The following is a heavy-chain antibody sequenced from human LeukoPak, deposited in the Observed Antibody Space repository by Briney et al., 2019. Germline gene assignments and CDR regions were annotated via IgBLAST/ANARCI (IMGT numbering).Heavy chain of an antibody. CDR3: ARDRIAVAFDY. CDR2: ISSSSSYI. CDR1: GFTFSSYS. D-gene: IGHD6-19*01. J-gene: IGHJ4*02. Sequence: GGSLRLSCAASGFTFSSYSMNWVRQAPGKGLEWVSSISSSSSYIYYADSVKGRFTIPRDNAKNSLYLQMNSLRAEDTAVYYCARDRIAVAFDYWGQGTLVTVSS. V-gene: IGHV3-21*01.